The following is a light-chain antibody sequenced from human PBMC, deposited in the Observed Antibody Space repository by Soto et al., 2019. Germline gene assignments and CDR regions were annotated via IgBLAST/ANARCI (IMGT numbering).Light chain of an antibody. CDR2: DAS. Sequence: ERVLTQSQDTLSLSPGERATLSCRASQSVSSYLAWYQQKPGQAPRLLIYDASNRATGIPARFSGSGSGTDFTLTISSLEPEDFAVYYCQQRSNWPITFGQGTRLEIK. V-gene: IGKV3-11*01. J-gene: IGKJ5*01. CDR3: QQRSNWPIT. CDR1: QSVSSY.